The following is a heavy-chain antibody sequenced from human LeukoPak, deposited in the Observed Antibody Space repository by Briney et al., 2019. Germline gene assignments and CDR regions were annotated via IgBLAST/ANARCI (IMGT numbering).Heavy chain of an antibody. V-gene: IGHV4-4*02. J-gene: IGHJ4*02. CDR1: GASISSSNW. Sequence: SGTLSLTCAVSGASISSSNWWTWVRQPPGKGLEWIGEIYHSGNTNSNPSLKSRVTMSVDTSKNQFSLKLSSVTAADTAVYYCARVSSSSSWSKTDWGQGTLVTVSS. CDR2: IYHSGNT. CDR3: ARVSSSSSWSKTD. D-gene: IGHD6-13*01.